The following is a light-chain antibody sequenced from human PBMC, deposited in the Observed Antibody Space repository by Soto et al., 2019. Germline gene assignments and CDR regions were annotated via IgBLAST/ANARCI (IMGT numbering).Light chain of an antibody. V-gene: IGLV2-14*03. CDR3: TPYRASSTTHYV. J-gene: IGLJ1*01. CDR1: SSDVGGYNY. Sequence: QSALTQPASLSGSPGQSITISCTGTSSDVGGYNYVSWYQQHPGKAPKLMIYDVSNRPSGVSNRFSGSKSGNTASLTISGLLAEDEADSYCTPYRASSTTHYVFGTGTKLTVL. CDR2: DVS.